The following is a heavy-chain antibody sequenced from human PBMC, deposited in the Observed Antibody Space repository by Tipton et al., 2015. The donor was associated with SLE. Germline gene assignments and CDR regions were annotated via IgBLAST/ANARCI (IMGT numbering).Heavy chain of an antibody. Sequence: TLSLTCAVYGGSFSGYYWSWIRQHPVKGLEWIGYVYHTGVTYYNPSLKSRLTMSVDTSKNQFSLKLSSVTAADTAMYYCAKERGRYQLLDAFDIWGQGTMVTVSS. CDR1: GGSFSGYY. CDR3: AKERGRYQLLDAFDI. CDR2: VYHTGVT. D-gene: IGHD2-2*01. J-gene: IGHJ3*02. V-gene: IGHV4-34*09.